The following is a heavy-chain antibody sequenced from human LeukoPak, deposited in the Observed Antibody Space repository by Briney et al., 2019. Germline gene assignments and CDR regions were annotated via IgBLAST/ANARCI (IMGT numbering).Heavy chain of an antibody. V-gene: IGHV3-74*01. CDR3: VRKFATGD. CDR2: VKSDGTAT. J-gene: IGHJ4*02. CDR1: GFTFSSHL. D-gene: IGHD1-14*01. Sequence: GSLRLSCAASGFTFSSHLMHWVRQAQGTGLVWVSSVKSDGTATNYADSVKGRFTISRDNAKNTLYLQMNGLRVEDTAVYYCVRKFATGDWGQGTLVTVSS.